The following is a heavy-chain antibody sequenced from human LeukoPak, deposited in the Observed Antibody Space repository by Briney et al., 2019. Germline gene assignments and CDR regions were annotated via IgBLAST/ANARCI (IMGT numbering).Heavy chain of an antibody. J-gene: IGHJ4*02. CDR3: ARRRYYDSSGYQYYFDY. D-gene: IGHD3-22*01. V-gene: IGHV4-38-2*02. Sequence: SETLSLTCTVSGYSINSGYYWDWIRQPPGKGLEWIGSMYHSGITYYSPFLRSRVTISVDTSKNQFSLKLSSVTAADTAVYYCARRRYYDSSGYQYYFDYWGQGTLVTVSS. CDR1: GYSINSGYY. CDR2: MYHSGIT.